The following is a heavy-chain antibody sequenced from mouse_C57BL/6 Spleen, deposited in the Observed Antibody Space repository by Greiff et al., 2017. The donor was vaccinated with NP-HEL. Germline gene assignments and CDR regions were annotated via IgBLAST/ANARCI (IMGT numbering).Heavy chain of an antibody. J-gene: IGHJ1*03. CDR3: ARNLHYYGSSYGYFDV. CDR1: GFSLTSYA. CDR2: IWTGGGT. V-gene: IGHV2-9-1*01. D-gene: IGHD1-1*01. Sequence: VKLVESGPGLVAPSQSLSITCTVSGFSLTSYAISWVRQPPGKGLEWLGVIWTGGGTNYNSALKSRLSISKDNSKSQVFLKMNSLQTDDTARYYCARNLHYYGSSYGYFDVWGTGTTVTVSS.